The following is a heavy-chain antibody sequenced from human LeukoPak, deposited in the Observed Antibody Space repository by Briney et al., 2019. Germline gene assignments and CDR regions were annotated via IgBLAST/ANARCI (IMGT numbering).Heavy chain of an antibody. Sequence: GGSLRLSCAASGFTFSSYGMHWVRQAPGTGLEWVSYISSSSDIIFYADSVKGRFTISRDNAKNSLYLQMNSLRAEDTAVYYCAKARYFDWSESYYFDYWGQGTLVTVSS. CDR2: ISSSSDII. D-gene: IGHD3-9*01. J-gene: IGHJ4*02. CDR1: GFTFSSYG. CDR3: AKARYFDWSESYYFDY. V-gene: IGHV3-48*04.